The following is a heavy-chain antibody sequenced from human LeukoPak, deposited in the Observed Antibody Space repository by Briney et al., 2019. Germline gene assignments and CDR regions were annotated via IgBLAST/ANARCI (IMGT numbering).Heavy chain of an antibody. Sequence: ASVKVSCKASGYTFTSYDINWVRQATGQGLEWMGWMNPNSGNTGYAQKFQGRVTMTRNTSISTAYMELSSLRSEDTAVYYCASLRYFDWFRQQPHFDYWGQGTLVTVSS. D-gene: IGHD3-9*01. J-gene: IGHJ4*02. CDR1: GYTFTSYD. CDR2: MNPNSGNT. V-gene: IGHV1-8*01. CDR3: ASLRYFDWFRQQPHFDY.